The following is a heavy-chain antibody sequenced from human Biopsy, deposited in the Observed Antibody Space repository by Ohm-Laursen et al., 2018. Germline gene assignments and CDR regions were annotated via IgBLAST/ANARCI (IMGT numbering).Heavy chain of an antibody. CDR1: GGTFSSYS. D-gene: IGHD2/OR15-2a*01. CDR2: IIPIFGII. Sequence: VKISCKASGGTFSSYSISWVRQAPGQGLEWMGGIIPIFGIINHAQKFQGRVTISADESTTTAYMELGSLRSEDTAVYFCARDRHTLCGDFENAFDIWGQGTMVTVSS. V-gene: IGHV1-69*13. J-gene: IGHJ3*02. CDR3: ARDRHTLCGDFENAFDI.